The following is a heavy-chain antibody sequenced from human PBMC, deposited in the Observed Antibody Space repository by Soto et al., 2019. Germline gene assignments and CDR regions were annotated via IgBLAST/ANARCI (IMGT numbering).Heavy chain of an antibody. J-gene: IGHJ4*02. D-gene: IGHD3-10*01. CDR1: GFSLSTSGVG. Sequence: QITLKESGPPLVKPTQTLTLTCTFSGFSLSTSGVGVGWIRQPPGKALEWLALIYWDDDKRYSPSLKSRLTIPKDTSKNQVVLTMTNMDPVDTATYYCAHRRSYGSGSYFDYWGQGTLVTVSS. CDR2: IYWDDDK. CDR3: AHRRSYGSGSYFDY. V-gene: IGHV2-5*02.